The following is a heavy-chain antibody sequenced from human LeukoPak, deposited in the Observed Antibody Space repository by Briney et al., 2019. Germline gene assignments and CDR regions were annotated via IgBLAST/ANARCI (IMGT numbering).Heavy chain of an antibody. CDR3: ARDGCGGSCFHYYYYYMDV. D-gene: IGHD2-15*01. V-gene: IGHV4-61*02. CDR1: SGSISSSNYY. J-gene: IGHJ6*03. Sequence: SQTLSLTCTVSSGSISSSNYYWSWIRQPAGKGLEWIGRISTIGITNYNPCLNSRVTISIDTYENQFSLKLSSVTAADTAVYYCARDGCGGSCFHYYYYYMDVWGKGTTVTISS. CDR2: ISTIGIT.